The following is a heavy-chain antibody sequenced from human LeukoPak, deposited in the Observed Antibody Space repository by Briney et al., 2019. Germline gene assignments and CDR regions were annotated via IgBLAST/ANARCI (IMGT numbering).Heavy chain of an antibody. CDR2: IYTSGST. CDR3: ARQWLVGRNNWFDP. CDR1: GGSISSGSYY. V-gene: IGHV4-61*02. J-gene: IGHJ5*02. Sequence: SETLSLTCTVSGGSISSGSYYWSWIRQPAGKGLEWIGRIYTSGSTNYNPSLKSRVTISVDTSKNQFSLKLSSVTAADTAVYYCARQWLVGRNNWFDPWGQGTLVTVSS. D-gene: IGHD6-19*01.